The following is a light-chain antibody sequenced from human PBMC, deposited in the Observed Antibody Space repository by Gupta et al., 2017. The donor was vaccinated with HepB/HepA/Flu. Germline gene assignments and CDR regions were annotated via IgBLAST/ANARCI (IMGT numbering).Light chain of an antibody. Sequence: DIQMTQSPSSLSASVGDRVTITCRASQSISSYLNWYQQKPGKAPKLLIYAASSLQSGVPSRFSGSGSGTDVTLTISSRQPEDFATYYCQQSYSTPQVTFGQGTRLEIK. CDR3: QQSYSTPQVT. V-gene: IGKV1-39*01. J-gene: IGKJ5*01. CDR2: AAS. CDR1: QSISSY.